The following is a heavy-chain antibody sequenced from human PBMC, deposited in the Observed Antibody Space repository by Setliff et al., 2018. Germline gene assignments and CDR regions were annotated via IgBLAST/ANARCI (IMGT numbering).Heavy chain of an antibody. CDR3: ARGGTYRYFDY. J-gene: IGHJ4*02. Sequence: SETLSLTCTVSDDSISSRHYYWSWIRQPPGKGLEYIGYINYSGSTNYNPSLKSRVTMSVDTSKTQFSLKLNSMTTADTAVYYCARGGTYRYFDYWGQGALVTVSS. CDR1: DDSISSRHYY. CDR2: INYSGST. V-gene: IGHV4-61*01.